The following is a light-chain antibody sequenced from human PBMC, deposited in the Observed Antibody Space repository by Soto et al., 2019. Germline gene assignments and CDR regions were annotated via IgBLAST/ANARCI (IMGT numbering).Light chain of an antibody. CDR1: QSVSNNY. V-gene: IGKV3D-20*02. CDR3: QQRRSWPPTIT. Sequence: EILLTQSPGTLSLSPGERATLSCRASQSVSNNYLAWYQQKPGQAPRLLIYGASNRATGIPDRFSGSGSGTDFTLTISSLEPEDFAVYYCQQRRSWPPTITFGQWTRLEIK. J-gene: IGKJ5*01. CDR2: GAS.